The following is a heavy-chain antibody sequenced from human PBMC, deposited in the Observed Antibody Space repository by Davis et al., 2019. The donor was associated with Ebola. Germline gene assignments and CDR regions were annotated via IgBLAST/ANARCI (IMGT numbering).Heavy chain of an antibody. D-gene: IGHD2-2*02. CDR2: IIPILGIA. J-gene: IGHJ6*02. CDR1: GYTFTSYG. CDR3: ARDRIVVVPAAIDYYYYGMDV. V-gene: IGHV1-69*04. Sequence: SVKVSCKASGYTFTSYGISWVRQAPGQGLEWMGRIIPILGIANYAQKFQGRVTITADKSTSTAYMDLSSLRSEDTAVYYCARDRIVVVPAAIDYYYYGMDVWGQGTTVTVSS.